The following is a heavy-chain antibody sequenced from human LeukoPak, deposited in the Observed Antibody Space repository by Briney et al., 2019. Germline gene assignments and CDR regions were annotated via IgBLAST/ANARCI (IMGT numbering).Heavy chain of an antibody. Sequence: ASVKVSCEASGYTFTSYAMNWVRQAPGQGLEWMGWINTNTGKPTYAQGFTGRFVFSLDTSVSTAYLQISSLKAEDTAVYYCARGPNVRAVAGMSGGRKFDYWGQGTLVTVSS. J-gene: IGHJ4*02. CDR3: ARGPNVRAVAGMSGGRKFDY. V-gene: IGHV7-4-1*02. CDR1: GYTFTSYA. CDR2: INTNTGKP. D-gene: IGHD6-19*01.